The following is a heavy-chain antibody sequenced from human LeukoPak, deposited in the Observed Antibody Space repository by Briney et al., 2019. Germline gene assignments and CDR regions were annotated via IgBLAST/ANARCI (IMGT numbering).Heavy chain of an antibody. V-gene: IGHV4-59*01. CDR1: GGSISSYY. J-gene: IGHJ6*02. CDR2: IYYSGST. CDR3: ARGSRGTEYYYGMDV. Sequence: SETLSLTCTVSGGSISSYYWSWIRQPPGKGLEWIGYIYYSGSTNYNPSLKSRVTISVDTSKNQFSLKLSSVTAADTAVYYCARGSRGTEYYYGMDVWGQGTTVTVSS. D-gene: IGHD3-10*01.